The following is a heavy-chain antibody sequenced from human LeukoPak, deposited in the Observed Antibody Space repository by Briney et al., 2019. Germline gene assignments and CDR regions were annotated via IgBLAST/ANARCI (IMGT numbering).Heavy chain of an antibody. CDR1: GGSFSGYY. CDR2: INHSGST. CDR3: ARASGYDSSGYWTYYFDY. J-gene: IGHJ4*02. V-gene: IGHV4-34*01. Sequence: SETLSLTCAVYGGSFSGYYWSWIRQPPGKGLEWIGEINHSGSTNYNPSLKSRVTISADTSKNQFSLKLSSVTAADTAVYYCARASGYDSSGYWTYYFDYWGQGTLVTVSS. D-gene: IGHD3-22*01.